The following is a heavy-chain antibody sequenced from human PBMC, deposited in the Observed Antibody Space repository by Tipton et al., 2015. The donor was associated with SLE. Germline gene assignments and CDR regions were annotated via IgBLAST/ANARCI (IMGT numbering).Heavy chain of an antibody. CDR1: GGSISSYY. CDR3: AGSTAGGFFDY. J-gene: IGHJ4*02. D-gene: IGHD2-2*01. V-gene: IGHV4-59*07. Sequence: TLSLTCTVSGGSISSYYWSWIRQPPGKGLEWIGYIYDIGSTNYNPSLKSRVTMSVDTSENQLSLKLTFVTAADTAVYYCAGSTAGGFFDYWGQGTLVTVSS. CDR2: IYDIGST.